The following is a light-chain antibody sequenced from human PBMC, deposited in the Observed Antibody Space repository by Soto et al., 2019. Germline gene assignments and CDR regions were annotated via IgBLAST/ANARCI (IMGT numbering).Light chain of an antibody. CDR1: SGHSTYD. V-gene: IGLV4-69*01. J-gene: IGLJ2*01. CDR3: QTWGTGIHVV. CDR2: VNSDGSH. Sequence: QPVLTQSPSASASLGASVRLTCTLSSGHSTYDIAWHQQQPEKGPRYLVKVNSDGSHNRGAGIPDRFSGSRSGAERYLTISSLQSEDEADYYCQTWGTGIHVVFGGGTKLTVL.